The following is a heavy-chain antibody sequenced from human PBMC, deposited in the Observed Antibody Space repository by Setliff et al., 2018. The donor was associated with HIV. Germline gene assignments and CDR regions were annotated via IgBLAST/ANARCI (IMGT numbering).Heavy chain of an antibody. CDR3: ARVGKYYYDATGPDFDH. J-gene: IGHJ4*02. CDR1: GHSFSNYA. D-gene: IGHD3-22*01. CDR2: IIPIFGTT. Sequence: ASVKVSCKASGHSFSNYAISWVRQAPGQGLEWMGGIIPIFGTTNYAQKFQGRVTITADESTSTAYMELSSLKSEDTAVYYCARVGKYYYDATGPDFDHWGQGTLVTVS. V-gene: IGHV1-69*13.